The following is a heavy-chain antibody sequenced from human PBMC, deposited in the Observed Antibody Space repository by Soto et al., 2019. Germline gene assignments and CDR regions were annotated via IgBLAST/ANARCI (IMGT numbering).Heavy chain of an antibody. V-gene: IGHV3-23*01. CDR2: ISGGGGSP. CDR1: GERVFISA. J-gene: IGHJ4*02. CDR3: GRVLGGSGCSAEY. D-gene: IGHD3-22*01. Sequence: GACGERVFISAVTVFLKDPGKGLEWVSAISGGGGSPYYADSVKGRFTIYRDNSKNTLHLQMNSLRAEDTAVVYCGRVLGGSGCSAEYWGQGTLVS.